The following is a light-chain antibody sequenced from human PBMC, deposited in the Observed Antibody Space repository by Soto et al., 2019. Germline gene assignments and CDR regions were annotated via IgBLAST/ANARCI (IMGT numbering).Light chain of an antibody. CDR3: QQYGSTPLS. V-gene: IGKV3-20*01. CDR2: DAS. Sequence: EIALKQSPDTLSLPPGERATLSCRASQSVRSNYLAWYQQKPGQAPRFLIYDASSRATSIPDRFSGSGSGTDFTLTISRLEPEDFAVYYCQQYGSTPLSFGGGTKVDIK. J-gene: IGKJ4*01. CDR1: QSVRSNY.